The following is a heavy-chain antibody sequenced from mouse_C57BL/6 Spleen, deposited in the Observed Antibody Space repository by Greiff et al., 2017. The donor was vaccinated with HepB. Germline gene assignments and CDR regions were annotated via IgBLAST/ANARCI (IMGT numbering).Heavy chain of an antibody. V-gene: IGHV14-2*01. J-gene: IGHJ4*01. Sequence: EVQLQQSGAELVKPGASVKLSCTASGFNIKDYYMHWVKQRTEQGLEWIGRIDPEDGETKYAPKFQGKATITADTSSNTAYLQLSSLTSEDTAVYYCSRSPLDYSNYDYYAMDYWGQGTSVTVSS. D-gene: IGHD2-5*01. CDR3: SRSPLDYSNYDYYAMDY. CDR2: IDPEDGET. CDR1: GFNIKDYY.